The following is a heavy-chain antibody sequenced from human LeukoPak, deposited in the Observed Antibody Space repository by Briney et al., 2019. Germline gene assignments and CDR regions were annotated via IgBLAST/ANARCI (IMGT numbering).Heavy chain of an antibody. V-gene: IGHV4-59*08. CDR2: IYYSGST. CDR1: GGSISNYY. CDR3: ARCFSSGYYSPFDY. Sequence: PSETLSLTCTVSGGSISNYYWSWIRQPPGEGLEWIGYIYYSGSTTSHPSLKSRVTISVDTSRNQFSLKLSSVTAADTAVYYCARCFSSGYYSPFDYWGQGTLVTVSS. D-gene: IGHD3-22*01. J-gene: IGHJ4*02.